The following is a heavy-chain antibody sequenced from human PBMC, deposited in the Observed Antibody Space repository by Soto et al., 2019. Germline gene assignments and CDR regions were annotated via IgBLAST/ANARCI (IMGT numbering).Heavy chain of an antibody. J-gene: IGHJ4*02. Sequence: EVQLVQSGAEVKKPGESLKISCKGSGYSFTSYWIGWVRPMPGKGLEWIGIIYPADSDTRYSPSFQGKDIISADKSISTAYLKWSRLKASDTAMYYFARQGNYYALLDYWGQGTLVTVA. D-gene: IGHD1-26*01. CDR1: GYSFTSYW. CDR2: IYPADSDT. CDR3: ARQGNYYALLDY. V-gene: IGHV5-51*01.